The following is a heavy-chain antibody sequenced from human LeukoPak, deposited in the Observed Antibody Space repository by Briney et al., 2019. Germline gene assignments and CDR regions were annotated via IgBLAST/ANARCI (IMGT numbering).Heavy chain of an antibody. CDR3: ARGYGSRQWLVGY. V-gene: IGHV4-59*01. CDR1: GSSISTYY. D-gene: IGHD6-19*01. CDR2: IFDGGST. Sequence: PSETLSLTCTVSGSSISTYYWSWFRQPPGKGLEWIGFIFDGGSTNYNPSLQSRISVSVDTSKSQFSLNLTSVTAADTAVYYCARGYGSRQWLVGYWGQGTLVTVSS. J-gene: IGHJ4*02.